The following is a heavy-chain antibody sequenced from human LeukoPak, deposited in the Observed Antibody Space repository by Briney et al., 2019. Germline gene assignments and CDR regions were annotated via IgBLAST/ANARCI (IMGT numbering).Heavy chain of an antibody. D-gene: IGHD6-19*01. V-gene: IGHV4-34*01. Sequence: PSETLSLTCGVSGGSFSSHYWTWIRQPPGKGLEWIGEINPRGSTNYNPSLESRVTVSADSSRNQLSLSLTSVTAADSAVYFCARGLRQGSAWSWGPKEKSYQYMDVWGTGTTVIVSS. CDR3: ARGLRQGSAWSWGPKEKSYQYMDV. J-gene: IGHJ6*04. CDR1: GGSFSSHY. CDR2: INPRGST.